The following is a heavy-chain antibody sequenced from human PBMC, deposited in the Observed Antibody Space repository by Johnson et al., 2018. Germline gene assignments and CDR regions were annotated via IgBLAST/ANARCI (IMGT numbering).Heavy chain of an antibody. CDR1: GFMFDDYG. V-gene: IGHV3-20*04. Sequence: VQLVESGGGVVRPGGSLRLSCAASGFMFDDYGMSWVRQGPGKGLEWVSGINWNGGSTGYADSVKGRFTISRDNAKNSLYLQMNSLRAEDTALYYCAGAAYSSGWYFGAFDIWGQGTMVTVSS. J-gene: IGHJ3*02. CDR2: INWNGGST. D-gene: IGHD6-19*01. CDR3: AGAAYSSGWYFGAFDI.